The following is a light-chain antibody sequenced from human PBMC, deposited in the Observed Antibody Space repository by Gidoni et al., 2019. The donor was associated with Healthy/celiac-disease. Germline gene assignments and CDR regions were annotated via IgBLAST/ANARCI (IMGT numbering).Light chain of an antibody. Sequence: EIVMTQSPATLSVSPGERATLSCRASQSGSSNLAWYQQKPGQAPRLLIYGASTRATGIPARFSGSGSGTEFTLTISRLESEDFAVYYCQQYNNWPLTFGGGTKVEIK. CDR2: GAS. CDR1: QSGSSN. V-gene: IGKV3-15*01. CDR3: QQYNNWPLT. J-gene: IGKJ4*01.